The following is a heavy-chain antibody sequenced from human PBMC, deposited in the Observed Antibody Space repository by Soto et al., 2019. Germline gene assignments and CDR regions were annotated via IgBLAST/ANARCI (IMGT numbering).Heavy chain of an antibody. J-gene: IGHJ6*02. V-gene: IGHV3-15*07. D-gene: IGHD6-13*01. Sequence: GGSLRLSCAASGFTFSNAWMNWVRQAPGKGLEWVGRIKSKTDGGTTDYAAPVKGRFTISRDDSKNTRYLQMNSLKTEDTAVYYCTTAGNRVAAAGTLSQVSYYYYGMDVWGQGTTVTVSS. CDR2: IKSKTDGGTT. CDR3: TTAGNRVAAAGTLSQVSYYYYGMDV. CDR1: GFTFSNAW.